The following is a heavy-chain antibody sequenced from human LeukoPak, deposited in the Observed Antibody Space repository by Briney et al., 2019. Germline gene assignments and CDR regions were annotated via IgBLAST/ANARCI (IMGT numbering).Heavy chain of an antibody. D-gene: IGHD5-18*01. Sequence: SQTLSLTCTVSGGSISSGDYYWSWIRQPPGKGLEWIGYIYYSGSTYYNPSLKSRVTISVDTSKNQFSLKLSSVTAADTAVYYCARGWGGYSYGYSSDYWGQGTLVTVSS. V-gene: IGHV4-30-4*01. CDR3: ARGWGGYSYGYSSDY. CDR2: IYYSGST. CDR1: GGSISSGDYY. J-gene: IGHJ4*02.